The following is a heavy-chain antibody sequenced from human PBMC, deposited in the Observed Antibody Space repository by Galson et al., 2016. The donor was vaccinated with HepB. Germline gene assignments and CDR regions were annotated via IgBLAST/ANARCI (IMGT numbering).Heavy chain of an antibody. J-gene: IGHJ6*02. V-gene: IGHV3-21*01. CDR2: ISSSSNLI. D-gene: IGHD3-10*01. Sequence: SLRLSCAASGFSLTNYSMNWVRQAPGKGLEWVSPISSSSNLIYYSESMKGRLTVSRDNAKNSLYLQMKSLRAEDTAVYYCARENVITKVRGLIAAYGMDVWGQGTTVTVSS. CDR3: ARENVITKVRGLIAAYGMDV. CDR1: GFSLTNYS.